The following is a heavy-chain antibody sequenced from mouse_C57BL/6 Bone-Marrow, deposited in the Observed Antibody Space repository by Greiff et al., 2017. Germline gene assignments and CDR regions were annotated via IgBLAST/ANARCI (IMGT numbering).Heavy chain of an antibody. Sequence: VQLQQSGPELVKPGASVKISCTASGYSFTGCYMNWVKQSPEKSLEWIGEINPITGGTIYNQKFKAKATLTVDKSSSTAYIQLKSLTAEDSAVYYCARRRGYGSSRYWYFDVWGTGTTVTVYS. CDR3: ARRRGYGSSRYWYFDV. CDR2: INPITGGT. J-gene: IGHJ1*03. D-gene: IGHD1-1*01. CDR1: GYSFTGCY. V-gene: IGHV1-42*01.